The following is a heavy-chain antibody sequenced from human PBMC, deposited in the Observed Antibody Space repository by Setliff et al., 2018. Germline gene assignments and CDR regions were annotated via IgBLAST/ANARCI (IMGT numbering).Heavy chain of an antibody. J-gene: IGHJ1*01. CDR1: GGSISSYY. CDR3: ARQDRFYDRSVFVEYFQH. CDR2: IYYSGST. V-gene: IGHV4-59*08. D-gene: IGHD3-22*01. Sequence: PSETLSLTCTVSGGSISSYYWSWIRQPPGKGLEWIGYIYYSGSTNYNPSLRSRVTMSVDTSKNQISLKLTSVTAADTAVYYCARQDRFYDRSVFVEYFQHWGQGALVTVSS.